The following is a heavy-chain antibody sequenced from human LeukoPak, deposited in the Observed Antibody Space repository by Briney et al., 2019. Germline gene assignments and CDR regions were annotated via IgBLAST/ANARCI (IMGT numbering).Heavy chain of an antibody. D-gene: IGHD2-2*02. J-gene: IGHJ4*02. CDR3: ARDFGSSYTSPFPF. Sequence: QAGGSLRLSCAASGFTFSNYWMSWVRQAPGKGLEWLANINQGGSEMYYVDSVKGRFTISRDNAKNSLYLHMNSLRAEDTAVYYCARDFGSSYTSPFPFWGQGTLVTVSS. CDR2: INQGGSEM. CDR1: GFTFSNYW. V-gene: IGHV3-7*01.